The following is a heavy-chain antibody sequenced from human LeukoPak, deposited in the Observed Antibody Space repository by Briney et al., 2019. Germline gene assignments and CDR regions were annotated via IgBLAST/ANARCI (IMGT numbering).Heavy chain of an antibody. CDR3: VGPFDWYKY. CDR1: GGSISSYY. Sequence: PSETLSLTCTVSGGSISSYYWSWIRQPPGKGLEWIGYIYYSGSTNYNPSLKSRVTISVDTSKNQFSLKLSSVTAADTAVYYCVGPFDWYKYWGQGTLVTVSS. J-gene: IGHJ4*02. D-gene: IGHD3-9*01. V-gene: IGHV4-59*01. CDR2: IYYSGST.